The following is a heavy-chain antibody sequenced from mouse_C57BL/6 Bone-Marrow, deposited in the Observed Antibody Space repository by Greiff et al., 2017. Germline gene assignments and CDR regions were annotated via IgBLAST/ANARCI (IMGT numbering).Heavy chain of an antibody. J-gene: IGHJ2*01. Sequence: QVQLKESGPELVKPGASVKISCKASGYAFSSSWMNWVKQRPGKGLEWIGRIYPGDGDTNYNGKFKGKATLTADKSSSTAYLQLSSLTSEDSAVYFCAVITTVVAPSYWGQGTTLTVSS. CDR1: GYAFSSSW. CDR3: AVITTVVAPSY. V-gene: IGHV1-82*01. CDR2: IYPGDGDT. D-gene: IGHD1-1*01.